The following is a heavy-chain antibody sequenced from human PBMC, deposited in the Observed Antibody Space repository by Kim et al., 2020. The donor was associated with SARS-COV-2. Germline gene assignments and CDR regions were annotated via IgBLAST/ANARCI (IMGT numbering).Heavy chain of an antibody. J-gene: IGHJ6*02. CDR1: GGSISSYY. CDR2: IYYSGST. CDR3: ARHERPPWGGNSPYYYYYGMDV. Sequence: SETLSLTCTVSGGSISSYYWSWIRQPPGKGLEWIGYIYYSGSTNYNPSLKSRVTISVDTSKNQFSLKLSSVTAADTAVYYCARHERPPWGGNSPYYYYYGMDVWGQGTTVTVSS. D-gene: IGHD2-21*02. V-gene: IGHV4-59*08.